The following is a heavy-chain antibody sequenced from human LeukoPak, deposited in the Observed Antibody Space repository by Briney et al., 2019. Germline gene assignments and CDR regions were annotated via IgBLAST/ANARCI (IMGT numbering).Heavy chain of an antibody. Sequence: WASVKVSCKASGYTFTSYGISWVRQAPGQGLEWMGWISAYNGNTNYAQKLQGRVTMTTDTSTSTAYMELRSLRSDDTAVYYCARDAVGHYYGSGSEFDCWGQGTLVTVSS. CDR3: ARDAVGHYYGSGSEFDC. V-gene: IGHV1-18*01. CDR1: GYTFTSYG. J-gene: IGHJ4*02. CDR2: ISAYNGNT. D-gene: IGHD3-10*01.